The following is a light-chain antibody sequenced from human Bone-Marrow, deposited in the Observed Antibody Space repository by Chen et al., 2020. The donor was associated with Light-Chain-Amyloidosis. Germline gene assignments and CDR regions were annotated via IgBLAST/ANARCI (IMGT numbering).Light chain of an antibody. V-gene: IGLV1-40*01. CDR2: DSD. CDR3: QSYDTALLSLV. J-gene: IGLJ2*01. CDR1: RSNLGAGYD. Sequence: QSVLTQPPSMSEATGQRVTISCTGSRSNLGAGYDVHWYQQLPGTSPKLLIYDSDIRPSGVPDRFSASKSGTSASLSITGLQVADEADYYCQSYDTALLSLVFGGGTKLTV.